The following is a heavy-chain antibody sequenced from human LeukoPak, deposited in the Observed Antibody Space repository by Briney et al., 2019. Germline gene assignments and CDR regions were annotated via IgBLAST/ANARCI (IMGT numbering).Heavy chain of an antibody. D-gene: IGHD1-26*01. J-gene: IGHJ5*02. CDR3: ARSRAFNSGAFDP. CDR1: GASVSSASY. V-gene: IGHV4-61*01. Sequence: SETLSLTCTVSGASVSSASYWTWIRQPPGKGVEWIAHIYNGVNTNYNPSLKSRVTISVDTSKNQFSLRLNSVTAADTAVYYCARSRAFNSGAFDPWGQGGLVTVSS. CDR2: IYNGVNT.